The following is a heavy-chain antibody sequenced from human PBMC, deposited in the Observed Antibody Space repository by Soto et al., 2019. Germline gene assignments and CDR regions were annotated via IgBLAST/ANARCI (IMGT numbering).Heavy chain of an antibody. V-gene: IGHV4-39*01. CDR3: AIQWTSVVTQGYFDV. Sequence: SETLSLTCTVPGDSISSRSYYWGWIRQPPGKGLEWIGSIYYSGRTYNNPSLRSRVSMSIDTSKDQFSLKLKSVTAADTALYFCAIQWTSVVTQGYFDVWGPGSLVTVSS. D-gene: IGHD2-21*02. CDR1: GDSISSRSYY. CDR2: IYYSGRT. J-gene: IGHJ4*03.